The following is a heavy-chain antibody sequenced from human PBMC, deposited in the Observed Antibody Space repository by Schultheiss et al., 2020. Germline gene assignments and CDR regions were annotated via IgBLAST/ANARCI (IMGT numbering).Heavy chain of an antibody. CDR2: INSDGSST. J-gene: IGHJ4*02. CDR3: ARDDFWSGGRLDY. D-gene: IGHD3-3*01. CDR1: GFTFSSYW. V-gene: IGHV3-74*01. Sequence: GGSLRLSCVASGFTFSSYWMHWVRQAPGKGLVWVSRINSDGSSTSYADSVKGRFTISRDNAKNTLYLQMNSLRAEDTAVYHCARDDFWSGGRLDYWGQGTLVTVSS.